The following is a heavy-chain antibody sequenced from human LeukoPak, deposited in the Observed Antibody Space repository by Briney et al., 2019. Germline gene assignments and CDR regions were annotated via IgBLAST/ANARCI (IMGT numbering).Heavy chain of an antibody. J-gene: IGHJ4*02. V-gene: IGHV3-74*01. CDR1: GFTLSSYW. CDR3: ARGYSSGLHFDY. D-gene: IGHD6-19*01. Sequence: GGSLRLSCAASGFTLSSYWMHWVRQVPGKGLVWVSRIKSDGSDTRYADSVKSRFTISRDSAKNTLYLQMNSLRAEDTAVYYCARGYSSGLHFDYWGQGTLVTVSS. CDR2: IKSDGSDT.